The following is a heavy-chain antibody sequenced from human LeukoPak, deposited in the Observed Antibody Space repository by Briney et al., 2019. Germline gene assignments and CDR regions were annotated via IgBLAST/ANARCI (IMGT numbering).Heavy chain of an antibody. CDR3: ARRVGYFVY. CDR2: INHSGST. J-gene: IGHJ4*02. CDR1: GGSFSGYY. Sequence: SETLSLTCAVYGGSFSGYYWSWIRQPPGKGLEWIGEINHSGSTNYNPSLKSRVTISVETSKNQFSLKLSSVTAADTAVYYCARRVGYFVYWGQGTLVTVSS. V-gene: IGHV4-34*01.